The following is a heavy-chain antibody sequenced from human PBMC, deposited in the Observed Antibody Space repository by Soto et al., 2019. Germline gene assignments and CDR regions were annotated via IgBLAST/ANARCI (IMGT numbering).Heavy chain of an antibody. J-gene: IGHJ4*02. CDR3: ARDLYPEGHTAMVYY. CDR2: ISAYNGNT. CDR1: GYTFTSYG. V-gene: IGHV1-18*01. D-gene: IGHD5-18*01. Sequence: QVQLVQSGAEVKKPGASMKVSCKASGYTFTSYGISWVRQAPGQGLEWMGWISAYNGNTNYAQKLQGRVTMTTDTSTSTAYMELRSLRSDDTAVYYCARDLYPEGHTAMVYYWGQGTLVTVSS.